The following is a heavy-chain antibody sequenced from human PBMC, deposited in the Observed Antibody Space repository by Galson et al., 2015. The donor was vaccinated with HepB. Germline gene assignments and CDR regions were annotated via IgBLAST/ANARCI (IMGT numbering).Heavy chain of an antibody. Sequence: SLRLSCAASGFTFSTYWMNWVRQAPGKGLEWVANIKQDGSEKYYVDSVKGRFTISRDNAKNSLYLQMNSLRAEDTAVYYCARDSSTSGWSEYFDYWGQGTLVTVSS. CDR1: GFTFSTYW. CDR3: ARDSSTSGWSEYFDY. CDR2: IKQDGSEK. J-gene: IGHJ4*02. D-gene: IGHD6-19*01. V-gene: IGHV3-7*03.